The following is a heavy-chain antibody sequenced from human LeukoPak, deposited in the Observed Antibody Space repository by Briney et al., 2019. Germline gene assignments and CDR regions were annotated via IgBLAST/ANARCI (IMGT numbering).Heavy chain of an antibody. CDR3: ARDAHSLAAAGTQYFQH. CDR2: ISYDGSNK. J-gene: IGHJ1*01. CDR1: GFTFSTYA. D-gene: IGHD6-13*01. Sequence: GGSLRLSCAASGFTFSTYAMHWVRQAPGKGLEWVAVISYDGSNKYYADSVKGRFTISRDNSKNTLYLQMNSLRAEDTAVYYCARDAHSLAAAGTQYFQHWGQGTLVTVSS. V-gene: IGHV3-30*04.